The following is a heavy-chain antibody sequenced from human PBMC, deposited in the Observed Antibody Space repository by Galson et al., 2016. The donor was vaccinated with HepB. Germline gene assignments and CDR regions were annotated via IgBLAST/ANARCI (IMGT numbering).Heavy chain of an antibody. CDR1: GVSGTY. CDR3: ARGHYGAF. J-gene: IGHJ4*02. V-gene: IGHV3-53*01. CDR2: IFPGGGA. Sequence: SLRLSCAASGVSGTYMRWVRQAPGPGLEWLSVIFPGGGAYYADSVRGRFTTSRDDSWDTVYLQMRSLRPEDTAVYYCARGHYGAFLGQGKLVTVSS.